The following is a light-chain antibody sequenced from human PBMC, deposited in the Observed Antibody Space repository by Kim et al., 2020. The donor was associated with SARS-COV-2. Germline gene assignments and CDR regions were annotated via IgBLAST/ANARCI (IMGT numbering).Light chain of an antibody. CDR2: KDS. CDR1: ELRDKY. CDR3: QAWDSGTV. Sequence: SYELTQPPSVSVSPGQTVTITCSGGELRDKYVSWYQQKPGQSPVLVVYKDSMRPSGIPERFSASNSGITATLTISGTQAMDEADYYCQAWDSGTVFGGGTQLTV. J-gene: IGLJ2*01. V-gene: IGLV3-1*01.